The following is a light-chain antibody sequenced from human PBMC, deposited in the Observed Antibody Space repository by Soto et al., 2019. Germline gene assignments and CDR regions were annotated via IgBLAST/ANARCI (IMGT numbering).Light chain of an antibody. V-gene: IGLV2-14*01. Sequence: QCGLTESVSVSGAPGQSITISCTGTSSDVGGYNYVSWYQQHPGKAPKLMIYDVSNRPSGVSNRFSGSKSGNTASLTISGLQAEDEADYYCSTNPNSSSLHGFGTATKVTVL. CDR2: DVS. CDR1: SSDVGGYNY. CDR3: STNPNSSSLHG. J-gene: IGLJ1*01.